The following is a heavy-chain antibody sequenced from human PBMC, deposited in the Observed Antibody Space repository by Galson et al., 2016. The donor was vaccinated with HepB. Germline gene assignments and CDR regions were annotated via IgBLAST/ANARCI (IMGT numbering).Heavy chain of an antibody. CDR2: IIPIFATA. CDR3: ARGGYLGATYFDY. CDR1: GGTFSSDA. V-gene: IGHV1-69*13. D-gene: IGHD1-26*01. J-gene: IGHJ4*02. Sequence: SVKVSCKASGGTFSSDAISWVRQAPGQGLEWMGGIIPIFATANYVQKFQGRVSISADESTSTVYMELSSLRSEDTAVCYCARGGYLGATYFDYWGQGTLVTVSS.